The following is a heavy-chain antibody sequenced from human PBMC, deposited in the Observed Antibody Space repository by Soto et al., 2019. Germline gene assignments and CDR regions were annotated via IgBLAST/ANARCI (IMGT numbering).Heavy chain of an antibody. V-gene: IGHV3-30-3*01. J-gene: IGHJ4*02. CDR3: ARDGRQWLVQAWGYY. CDR1: GFSFSTYA. CDR2: ISYDGSNK. D-gene: IGHD6-19*01. Sequence: QVQLVESGGGVVQPGRSLRLSCAASGFSFSTYAMHWVRQAPGKGLELVAVISYDGSNKYYADSVQGRFTISRDNSKNTLYLHRNSVRVDDTALYYCARDGRQWLVQAWGYYWGQGTLVTVSS.